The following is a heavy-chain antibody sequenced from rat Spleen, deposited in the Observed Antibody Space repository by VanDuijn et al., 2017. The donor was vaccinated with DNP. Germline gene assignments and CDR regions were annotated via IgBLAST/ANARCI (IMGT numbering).Heavy chain of an antibody. V-gene: IGHV5-7*01. J-gene: IGHJ1*01. Sequence: EVQLVESGGGLVQPGRSLKLSCVASGFTFSDYNMAWVRQAPKKGLEWVASISYDGSSTYYPDSVKGRFTISRDNAKNTLYLQMNRLRSEDTATYYCARGNNNYPYWSFDFWGPGTMVTVSS. D-gene: IGHD1-10*01. CDR3: ARGNNNYPYWSFDF. CDR2: ISYDGSST. CDR1: GFTFSDYN.